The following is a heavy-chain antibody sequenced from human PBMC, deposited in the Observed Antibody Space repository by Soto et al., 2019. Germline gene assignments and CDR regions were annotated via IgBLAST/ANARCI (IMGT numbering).Heavy chain of an antibody. V-gene: IGHV4-4*07. J-gene: IGHJ5*02. CDR3: GSRNSGGSWFGP. CDR1: GGSISSDS. D-gene: IGHD2-15*01. CDR2: IYTSGST. Sequence: SETLSLTCTDFGGSISSDSWSWVRQPAGKGLEWIGRIYTSGSTNYNPSLKSRVTMSVDTYKNQFSLKLSSVTAADTTVYYCGSRNSGGSWFGPWGPAPTVTLSS.